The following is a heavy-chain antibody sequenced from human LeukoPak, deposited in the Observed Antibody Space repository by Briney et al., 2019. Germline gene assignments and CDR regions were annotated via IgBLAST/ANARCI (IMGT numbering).Heavy chain of an antibody. V-gene: IGHV3-74*01. CDR1: GFTFSSYW. D-gene: IGHD5-12*01. CDR3: ARVRATFSPHFDN. CDR2: INSEGIIT. J-gene: IGHJ4*02. Sequence: GGSLRLSCAASGFTFSSYWMHWVRQAPGKGLMWVSRINSEGIITNYADSVKGRFTISRDNAKNTLYLQMNSLRAEDTAVYYCARVRATFSPHFDNWGQGTLVTVSS.